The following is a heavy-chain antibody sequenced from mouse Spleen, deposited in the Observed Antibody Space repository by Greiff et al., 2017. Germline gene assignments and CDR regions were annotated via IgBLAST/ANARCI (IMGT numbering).Heavy chain of an antibody. CDR2: IDPNSGGT. Sequence: VKLQQPGAELVKPGASVKLSCKASGYTFTSYWMHWVKQRPGRGLEWIGRIDPNSGGTKYNEKFKSKATLTVDKPSSTAYMQLSSLTSEDSAVYYCARTLSMTTATGFAYWGQGTLVTVSA. CDR3: ARTLSMTTATGFAY. V-gene: IGHV1-72*01. D-gene: IGHD1-2*01. J-gene: IGHJ3*01. CDR1: GYTFTSYW.